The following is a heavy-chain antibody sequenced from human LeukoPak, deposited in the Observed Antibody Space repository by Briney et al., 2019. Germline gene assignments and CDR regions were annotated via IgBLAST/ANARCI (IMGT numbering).Heavy chain of an antibody. CDR1: GGSFSGYY. CDR3: ASGSNYYGLKN. CDR2: INHSGST. J-gene: IGHJ4*02. D-gene: IGHD3-10*01. V-gene: IGHV4-34*01. Sequence: PSETLSLTSAVYGGSFSGYYWSWIRQPPGKGLEWIGEINHSGSTNYNPSLKSRVTISVDTSKNQFSLKLSSVTAADTAVYYCASGSNYYGLKNWGQGTLVTVSS.